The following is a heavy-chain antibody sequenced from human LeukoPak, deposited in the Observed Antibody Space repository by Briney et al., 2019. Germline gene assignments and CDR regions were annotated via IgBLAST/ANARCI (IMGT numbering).Heavy chain of an antibody. CDR1: GFSFATSW. V-gene: IGHV3-7*04. CDR2: INPDGSVN. Sequence: RGSLRLSCAASGFSFATSWMTWIRQAPGKGLEWVANINPDGSVNNFLHSVRDRFTISRDNAENSLYLQMNSLRADDTALYYCARDAAYSSFDYWGQGTLVTVSS. J-gene: IGHJ4*02. CDR3: ARDAAYSSFDY. D-gene: IGHD4-11*01.